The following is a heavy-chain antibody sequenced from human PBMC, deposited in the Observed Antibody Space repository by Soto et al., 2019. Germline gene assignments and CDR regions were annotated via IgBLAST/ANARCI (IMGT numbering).Heavy chain of an antibody. J-gene: IGHJ3*02. CDR3: ARGGIVGAYAVPNHDAFDI. CDR2: IIAYIGTT. V-gene: IGHV1-69*05. D-gene: IGHD1-26*01. CDR1: GGTFSRYA. Sequence: GASVKVSCKASGGTFSRYAISWVRQAPGQGLEWMGGIIAYIGTTNYAQKFQGRVTITTAEPTSTAYMELSSLRSEDTASYYCARGGIVGAYAVPNHDAFDIWGHGTLVTSSS.